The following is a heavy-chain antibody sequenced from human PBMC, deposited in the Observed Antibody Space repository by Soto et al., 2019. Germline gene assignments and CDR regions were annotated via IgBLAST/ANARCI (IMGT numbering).Heavy chain of an antibody. CDR2: IYYSGST. J-gene: IGHJ6*03. D-gene: IGHD2-15*01. Sequence: SETLSLTCSVSGGSISSYYWSWIRQPPGKGLEWIGYIYYSGSTNYNPSLKSRVTISVDTSKNQFSLKLSSVTAADTAVYYCARERVGYCSGGSCYPREGVYYYYMDVWGKGTTVTVSS. CDR1: GGSISSYY. V-gene: IGHV4-59*01. CDR3: ARERVGYCSGGSCYPREGVYYYYMDV.